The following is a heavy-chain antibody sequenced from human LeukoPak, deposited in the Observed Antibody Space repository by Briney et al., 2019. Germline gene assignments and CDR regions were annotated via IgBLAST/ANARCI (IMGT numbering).Heavy chain of an antibody. CDR3: ARDPYNGAYSEGYYYYYMDV. J-gene: IGHJ6*03. V-gene: IGHV3-21*01. Sequence: TGGSLRLSCAASGFTFSTYNMNWVPRAPGKGREGITSITSSSSYTFYADSVKGRFTISRDNAKNSMYLQMNSLRVGDTAIYYCARDPYNGAYSEGYYYYYMDVWGKGTTVTVSS. CDR1: GFTFSTYN. CDR2: ITSSSSYT. D-gene: IGHD1-1*01.